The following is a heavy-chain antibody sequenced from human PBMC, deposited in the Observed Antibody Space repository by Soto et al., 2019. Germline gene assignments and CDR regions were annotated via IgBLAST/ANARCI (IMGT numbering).Heavy chain of an antibody. CDR2: IYYSGST. V-gene: IGHV4-39*01. D-gene: IGHD2-2*01. CDR3: ARLGIVVVPAAKPEYYYYGMDV. J-gene: IGHJ6*02. CDR1: GGSISSSSYY. Sequence: SETLSLTCTVSGGSISSSSYYWGWIRQPPGKGLEWIGSIYYSGSTYYNPSLKSRVTISVDTSKNQFSLKLSSVTAADTAVYYCARLGIVVVPAAKPEYYYYGMDVWGQGTTVTAP.